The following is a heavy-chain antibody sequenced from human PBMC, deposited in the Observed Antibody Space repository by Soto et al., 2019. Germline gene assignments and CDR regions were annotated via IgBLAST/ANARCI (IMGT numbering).Heavy chain of an antibody. CDR1: GYIFKNYA. CDR3: ARHLYDYVWGSYRH. V-gene: IGHV1-69*13. Sequence: GPSVKVSCKSSGYIFKNYAVTWLRQAPGQGLEWMGGIIPVFGTPDYSQKFRGRVTITADESTSTVYMELRSLTSEDTAVYYCARHLYDYVWGSYRHWGQGTLVTVSS. D-gene: IGHD3-16*02. CDR2: IIPVFGTP. J-gene: IGHJ4*02.